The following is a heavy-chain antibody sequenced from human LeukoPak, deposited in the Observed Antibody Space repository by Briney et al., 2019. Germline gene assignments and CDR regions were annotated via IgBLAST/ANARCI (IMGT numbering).Heavy chain of an antibody. CDR2: IYYSGST. CDR3: AGSEPRGYSYGFVDN. D-gene: IGHD5-18*01. V-gene: IGHV4-39*01. CDR1: GVSISSSNYD. Sequence: SETLFLTCTDSGVSISSSNYDWGWIRQPPGKGLEWIGSIYYSGSTYYNASLKSRVTISVDTSKNQFSLKLSSVTAADTAVYYCAGSEPRGYSYGFVDNWGQGTLVTVSS. J-gene: IGHJ4*02.